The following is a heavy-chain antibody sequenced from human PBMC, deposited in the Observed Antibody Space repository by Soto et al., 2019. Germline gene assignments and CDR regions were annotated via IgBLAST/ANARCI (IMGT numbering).Heavy chain of an antibody. CDR1: GFTFSSYS. V-gene: IGHV3-21*01. D-gene: IGHD2-15*01. CDR3: ARVTVVVVAATRSDAFDI. J-gene: IGHJ3*02. CDR2: ISSSSSYI. Sequence: GGSLRLSCAASGFTFSSYSMNWVRQAPGKGLEWVSSISSSSSYIYYADSVKGRFTISRDNAKNSLYLQMNSLRAEDTAVYYCARVTVVVVAATRSDAFDIWGQGTMVTVSS.